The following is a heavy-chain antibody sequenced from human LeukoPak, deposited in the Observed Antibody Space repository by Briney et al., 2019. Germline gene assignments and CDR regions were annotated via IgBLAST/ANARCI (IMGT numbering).Heavy chain of an antibody. CDR2: IHYSGST. CDR1: GGSVSGGNYY. D-gene: IGHD2-2*02. CDR3: ARAGGPGHCSSTSCYTRYYYYYYMDV. Sequence: SETLSLTCTVSGGSVSGGNYYCSWIRQSPGKGLEWIGYIHYSGSTVYNPSLKSRVTMSIDTSKNQFSLKLSSVTAADTAVYYCARAGGPGHCSSTSCYTRYYYYYYMDVWGKGTTVTVSS. V-gene: IGHV4-61*01. J-gene: IGHJ6*03.